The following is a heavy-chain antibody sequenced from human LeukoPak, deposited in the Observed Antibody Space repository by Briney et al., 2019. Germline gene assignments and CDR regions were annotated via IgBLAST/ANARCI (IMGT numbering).Heavy chain of an antibody. CDR3: ARDITGFDY. CDR2: TYYRSKWYN. D-gene: IGHD1-20*01. J-gene: IGHJ4*02. CDR1: GDSVSRNNAT. V-gene: IGHV6-1*01. Sequence: SQTLSPTCAISGDSVSRNNATWNWIRQSPSRVLEWPGRTYYRSKWYNEYAVSVKSRITINPDTSKNQFSLQVNSVTPEDTAVYYCARDITGFDYWGQGTLVTVSS.